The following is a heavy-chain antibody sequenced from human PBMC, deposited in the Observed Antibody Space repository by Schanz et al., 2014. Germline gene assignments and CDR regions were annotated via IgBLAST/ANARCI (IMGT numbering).Heavy chain of an antibody. CDR1: GFTVSNNY. V-gene: IGHV3-66*01. Sequence: VQLVESGGGLVKPGGSLRLSCAASGFTVSNNYMSWVRQAPGKGLECVSIIYSDGSTYYVDSVKGRFIISRDNSKNTVYLQMNSLRAEDTAVYYCARDPGGTETHGLWGQGTLVTVSS. CDR3: ARDPGGTETHGL. D-gene: IGHD2-15*01. CDR2: IYSDGST. J-gene: IGHJ4*02.